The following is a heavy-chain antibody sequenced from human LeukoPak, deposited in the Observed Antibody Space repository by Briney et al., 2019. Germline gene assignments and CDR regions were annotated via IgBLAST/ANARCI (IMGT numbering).Heavy chain of an antibody. CDR3: ARDRDYYDSGTYDWFDS. Sequence: PGGSLRLSCAASGFTFSSYAMSWVRQAPGKGLEWVSAISGSGGSTYYADSVKGRFTISRDNSKNTLYLQMNSLRAEDTAVYYCARDRDYYDSGTYDWFDSWGQGTLVTVSS. CDR1: GFTFSSYA. J-gene: IGHJ5*01. CDR2: ISGSGGST. D-gene: IGHD3-10*01. V-gene: IGHV3-23*01.